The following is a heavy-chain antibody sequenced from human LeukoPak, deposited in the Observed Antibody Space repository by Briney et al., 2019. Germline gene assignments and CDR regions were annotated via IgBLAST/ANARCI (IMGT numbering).Heavy chain of an antibody. V-gene: IGHV3-7*03. D-gene: IGHD3-3*01. Sequence: ETLSLTCTVSGGSVSSGSYYWSWIRQPPGKGLEWVANIKQDGSEKYYVDSVKGRFTISRDNAKNSLYLQMNSLRAEDTAVYYCATQGRFLEWSNFDYWGQGTLVTVSS. CDR1: GGSVSSGSYY. J-gene: IGHJ4*02. CDR2: IKQDGSEK. CDR3: ATQGRFLEWSNFDY.